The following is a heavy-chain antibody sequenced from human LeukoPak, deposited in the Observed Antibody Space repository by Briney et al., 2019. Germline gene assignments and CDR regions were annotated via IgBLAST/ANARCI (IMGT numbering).Heavy chain of an antibody. Sequence: GGSLRLSCAASGFTFSSYWMHWVRQAPGKGLVWVSRINSDGSSTSYADSVKGRFTISRDNAKNTLYLQMNSLRAEDTAVYYCARSLYGDYYYYGMDVWGQGTTVTVPS. CDR2: INSDGSST. V-gene: IGHV3-74*01. CDR1: GFTFSSYW. CDR3: ARSLYGDYYYYGMDV. J-gene: IGHJ6*02. D-gene: IGHD4-17*01.